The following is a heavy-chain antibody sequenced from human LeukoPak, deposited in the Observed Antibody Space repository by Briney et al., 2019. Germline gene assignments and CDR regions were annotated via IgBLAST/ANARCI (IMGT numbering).Heavy chain of an antibody. CDR1: GYSISSGYY. J-gene: IGHJ4*02. V-gene: IGHV4-59*01. CDR2: IYYSGTT. Sequence: SETLSLTCSVSGYSISSGYYWSWIRQPPGKGLEWIGYIYYSGTTNYNPSLKSRVTISVDTSKNQFSLNLSSVTAADTAVYYCARVRYSGSFHFDYWGQGTLVTVSS. CDR3: ARVRYSGSFHFDY. D-gene: IGHD1-26*01.